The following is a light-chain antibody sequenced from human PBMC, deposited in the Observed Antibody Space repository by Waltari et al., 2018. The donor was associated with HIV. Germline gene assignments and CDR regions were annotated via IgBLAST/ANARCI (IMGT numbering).Light chain of an antibody. V-gene: IGLV2-14*01. CDR3: GSDSTGATLLR. CDR2: EVN. Sequence: QSVLTQPASVSGSPRQSITISSTGSSSVIGVSSFVSWYQFRPGEAPRLIIFEVNERPSATAHRRTGSKSRITASLTISASQAENETDYYCGSDSTGATLLRLGGGTKLTVL. CDR1: SSVIGVSSF. J-gene: IGLJ2*01.